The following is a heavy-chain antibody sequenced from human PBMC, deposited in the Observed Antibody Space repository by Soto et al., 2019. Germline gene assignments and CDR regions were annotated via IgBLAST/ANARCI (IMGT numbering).Heavy chain of an antibody. Sequence: VASVKVSCKVSGYTLTELSMHWLRQAPGKGLEWMGGFDPEDGETIYAQKFQGRVTMTEDTSTDTAYMELSSLRSEDTAVYYCAADRAPLYGMDVWGQGTTVTVSS. CDR1: GYTLTELS. CDR2: FDPEDGET. CDR3: AADRAPLYGMDV. J-gene: IGHJ6*02. V-gene: IGHV1-24*01. D-gene: IGHD3-10*01.